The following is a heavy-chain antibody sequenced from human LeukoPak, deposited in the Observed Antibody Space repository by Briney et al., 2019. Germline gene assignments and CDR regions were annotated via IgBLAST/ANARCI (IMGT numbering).Heavy chain of an antibody. CDR2: INQDGSEK. CDR1: GFTFSSYW. CDR3: ARYTHTYYDFWSGPGY. V-gene: IGHV3-7*01. Sequence: GGSLRLSCAASGFTFSSYWMSWVRQAPGKGLERVANINQDGSEKYYVDSVKGRFTISRDNAKNSLYLQMNNLRAEDTAVYYCARYTHTYYDFWSGPGYWGQGTLVTVSS. J-gene: IGHJ4*02. D-gene: IGHD3-3*01.